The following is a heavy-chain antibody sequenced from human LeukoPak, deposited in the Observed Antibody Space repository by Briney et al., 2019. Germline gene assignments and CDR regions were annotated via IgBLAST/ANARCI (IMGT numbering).Heavy chain of an antibody. CDR2: MNPNSGNT. D-gene: IGHD3-10*01. CDR3: ARDGSGSYYDRGWFDP. CDR1: AYTFTSYN. J-gene: IGHJ5*02. Sequence: ASVKVSCKASAYTFTSYNINWVRQATGQGLEWMGWMNPNSGNTGYAQKFQGRVTMTRNTSISSAYMELSSLTSEDTAVYYCARDGSGSYYDRGWFDPWGQGTLVTVSS. V-gene: IGHV1-8*01.